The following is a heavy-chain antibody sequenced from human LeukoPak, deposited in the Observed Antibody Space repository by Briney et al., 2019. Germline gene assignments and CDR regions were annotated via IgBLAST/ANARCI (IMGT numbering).Heavy chain of an antibody. CDR1: GSTVSSNY. CDR3: ARDPRVVHSGMDV. V-gene: IGHV3-66*01. D-gene: IGHD2-15*01. J-gene: IGHJ6*02. CDR2: IFSDDTT. Sequence: GGSLRLSCAASGSTVSSNYMNWVRQGPGKGLEWISTIFSDDTTYYADSVKGRFIISRDNFKNTLYLQMSSLRVEDTAVYYCARDPRVVHSGMDVWGQGTTVTVSS.